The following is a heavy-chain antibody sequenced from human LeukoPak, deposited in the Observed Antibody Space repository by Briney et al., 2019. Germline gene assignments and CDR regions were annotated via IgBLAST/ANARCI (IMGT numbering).Heavy chain of an antibody. Sequence: SSQTLSLTCTVSGGSISSGSYYWSWIRQHPGKGLEWIAYIYYSGSTYYNPSLKSRVTISVDTSKNQFSLKLSSLTAADTAVYYCARGQPYYFDYWGQGTLVTVSS. V-gene: IGHV4-31*03. CDR1: GGSISSGSYY. CDR3: ARGQPYYFDY. CDR2: IYYSGST. J-gene: IGHJ4*02. D-gene: IGHD1-14*01.